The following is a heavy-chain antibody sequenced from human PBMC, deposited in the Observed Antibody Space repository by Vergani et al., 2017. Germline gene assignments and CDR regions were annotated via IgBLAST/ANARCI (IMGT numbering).Heavy chain of an antibody. CDR1: GGSISSSSYY. D-gene: IGHD2-15*01. J-gene: IGHJ6*02. CDR3: ARRKSEVVVAAEPDYYYYGMDV. V-gene: IGHV4-39*01. Sequence: QLQLQESGPGLVKPSETLSLTCTVSGGSISSSSYYWGWIRQPPGKGLEWIGSIYYSGSTYYNPSLKSRVTISVDTSKNQFSLKLSSVTAADTAVYYCARRKSEVVVAAEPDYYYYGMDVWGQGTTVTVSS. CDR2: IYYSGST.